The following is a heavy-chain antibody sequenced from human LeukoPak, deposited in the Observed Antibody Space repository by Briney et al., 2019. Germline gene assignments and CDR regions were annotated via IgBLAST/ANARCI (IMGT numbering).Heavy chain of an antibody. J-gene: IGHJ4*02. CDR2: IKQDGSEK. Sequence: PGGSLRLSCAASGFTFSSYWMSWVRQAPGKGLEWVANIKQDGSEKYYVDSVKGRFTISRDNAKNSLYLQMNSLRAEDTAVYHCARDYDILTGSEGYFDYWGQGTLVTVSS. CDR1: GFTFSSYW. CDR3: ARDYDILTGSEGYFDY. D-gene: IGHD3-9*01. V-gene: IGHV3-7*01.